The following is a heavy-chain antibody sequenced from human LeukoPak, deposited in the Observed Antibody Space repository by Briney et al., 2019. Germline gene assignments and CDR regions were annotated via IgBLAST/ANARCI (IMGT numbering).Heavy chain of an antibody. D-gene: IGHD1-14*01. Sequence: SQTLSLTCTVSGGSISSGGDYWSWIRQHPGKGLEWIGYIYYSGSTYYNPSLKSRVTISVDTSKNQFSLKLSSVTAADTAVYYCARDGNPRGWFDPWGQGTLVTVSS. CDR1: GGSISSGGDY. CDR2: IYYSGST. V-gene: IGHV4-31*03. CDR3: ARDGNPRGWFDP. J-gene: IGHJ5*02.